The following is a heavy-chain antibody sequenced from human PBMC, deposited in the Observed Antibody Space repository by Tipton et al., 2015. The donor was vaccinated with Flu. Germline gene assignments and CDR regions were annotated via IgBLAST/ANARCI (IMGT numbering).Heavy chain of an antibody. V-gene: IGHV4-59*01. D-gene: IGHD2-2*01. CDR2: IYYSGST. J-gene: IGHJ6*03. Sequence: TLSLTCTVSGGSISSYYWSWIRQPPGKGLEWIGYIYYSGSTNYNPSLKSRVTISVDTSKNQFSLKLSSVTAADTAVYYCARSNIVVVPAATRYYYYYYMDVWGKGTTVTVSS. CDR3: ARSNIVVVPAATRYYYYYYMDV. CDR1: GGSISSYY.